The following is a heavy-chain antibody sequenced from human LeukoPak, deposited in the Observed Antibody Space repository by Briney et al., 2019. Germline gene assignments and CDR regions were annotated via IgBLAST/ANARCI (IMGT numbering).Heavy chain of an antibody. CDR3: AKDLPDYGDYIEGY. D-gene: IGHD4-17*01. J-gene: IGHJ4*02. CDR2: ISGSGGTT. V-gene: IGHV3-23*01. CDR1: GFTFSSFA. Sequence: SGGSLRLSCTASGFTFSSFAMSWVRQAPGKGLEWVSTISGSGGTTNYADSAKGRFTFSRDNSKNTLYLQMNSLRAEDTAVYYCAKDLPDYGDYIEGYWGQGTLVTVSS.